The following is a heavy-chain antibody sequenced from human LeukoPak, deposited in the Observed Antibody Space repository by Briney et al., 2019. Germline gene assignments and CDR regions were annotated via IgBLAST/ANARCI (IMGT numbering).Heavy chain of an antibody. V-gene: IGHV4-30-4*07. D-gene: IGHD6-13*01. Sequence: SQTLSLTCAVSGGSISSGSYSWSWIRQPPGKGLEWIGYIYYSGSTNYNPSLKSRVTISVDTSKNQFSLKLSSVTAADTAVYYCARSIAAADVFDIWGQGTLVIVSS. J-gene: IGHJ3*02. CDR3: ARSIAAADVFDI. CDR1: GGSISSGSYS. CDR2: IYYSGST.